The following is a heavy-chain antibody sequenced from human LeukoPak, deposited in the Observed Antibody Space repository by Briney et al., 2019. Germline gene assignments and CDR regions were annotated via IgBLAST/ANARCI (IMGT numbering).Heavy chain of an antibody. D-gene: IGHD2-15*01. CDR2: IYYSGST. CDR1: GSSISSSSYY. Sequence: SETLSLTCTVSGSSISSSSYYWGWIRQPPGKGLEWIGSIYYSGSTYYNPSLKSRVTISVDTSKNQFSLKLSSVTAADTAVYYCARAPSRAALDYWGQGTLVTVSS. J-gene: IGHJ4*02. CDR3: ARAPSRAALDY. V-gene: IGHV4-39*07.